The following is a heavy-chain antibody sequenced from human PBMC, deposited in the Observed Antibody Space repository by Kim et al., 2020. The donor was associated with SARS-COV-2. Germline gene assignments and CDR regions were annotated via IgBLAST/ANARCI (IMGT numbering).Heavy chain of an antibody. V-gene: IGHV5-51*01. CDR3: ARRNSPDYYYGMDV. Sequence: SPAFQGQVTISADKSISTAYLQWSSLKASDTAMYYCARRNSPDYYYGMDVWGQGTTVTVSS. J-gene: IGHJ6*02. D-gene: IGHD1-26*01.